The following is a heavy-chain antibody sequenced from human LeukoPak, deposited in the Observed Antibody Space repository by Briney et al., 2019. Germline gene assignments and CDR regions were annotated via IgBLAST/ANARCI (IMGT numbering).Heavy chain of an antibody. CDR1: GGSITSGDHY. D-gene: IGHD3-9*01. Sequence: SETLSLTCTVSGGSITSGDHYWTWIRQPPGKGLEWIGYMYYSGSSSYNPSLRSRVTISLDTSKNQFSLRLGSVTAADTAVYFCAREGYFEVLTGYFSDYWGQGTLVTVSS. CDR2: MYYSGSS. CDR3: AREGYFEVLTGYFSDY. J-gene: IGHJ4*02. V-gene: IGHV4-30-4*01.